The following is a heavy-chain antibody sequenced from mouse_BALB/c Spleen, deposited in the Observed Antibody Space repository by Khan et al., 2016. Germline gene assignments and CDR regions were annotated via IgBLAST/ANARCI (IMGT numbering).Heavy chain of an antibody. CDR1: GYAFTSYN. D-gene: IGHD2-1*01. CDR3: ASDLLWYAMDY. J-gene: IGHJ4*01. Sequence: VRLQQSGPELVKPGASVKVSCRASGYAFTSYNMYWVKQSHGKSLEWIGYIDPYNGGTNYNQKFKGKATLTVDKSSSTAFMHLNSLTSEDSAVYYCASDLLWYAMDYWGQGTSVTVSS. V-gene: IGHV1S135*01. CDR2: IDPYNGGT.